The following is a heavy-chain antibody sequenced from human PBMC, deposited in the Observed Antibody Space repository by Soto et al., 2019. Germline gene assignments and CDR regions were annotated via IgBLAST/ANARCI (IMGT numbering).Heavy chain of an antibody. V-gene: IGHV3-11*03. D-gene: IGHD1-26*01. J-gene: IGHJ3*02. CDR2: INRRSTYT. Sequence: GGSLRLSCAASGLSFSDNFMRWIRQAPGKGLEFVSYINRRSTYTDYADSVRGRFTISRDNAKNSLYLEMNSLRVEDTAIYYCATGTYHADDVYDIWGQGTLVTVSS. CDR3: ATGTYHADDVYDI. CDR1: GLSFSDNF.